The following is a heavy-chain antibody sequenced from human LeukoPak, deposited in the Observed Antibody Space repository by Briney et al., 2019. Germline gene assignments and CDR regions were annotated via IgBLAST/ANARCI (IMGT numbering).Heavy chain of an antibody. D-gene: IGHD6-19*01. J-gene: IGHJ4*02. Sequence: SETLSLTCAVSGDSISTGGYSWTWIRQPPGKGLQWIGEINHSGSTNYNPSLKSRVTISVDTSKNQFSLKLSSVTAADTAVYYCAIQLLGRRQWLEGWGQGTLVTVSS. CDR3: AIQLLGRRQWLEG. CDR1: GDSISTGGYS. V-gene: IGHV4-30-2*01. CDR2: INHSGST.